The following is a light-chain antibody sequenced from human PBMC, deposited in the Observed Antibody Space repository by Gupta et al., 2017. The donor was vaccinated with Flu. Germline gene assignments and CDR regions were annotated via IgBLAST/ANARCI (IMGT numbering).Light chain of an antibody. CDR1: QGLVYIDGNTY. Sequence: VVMTRSQLSLPVTLGQPASIPCRSSQGLVYIDGNTYLNWFQQRPGHSPRRLIPKVSNRDSWVPDRFSGSGSGSDFTLKISRVEAEDVGVFYCVQGTYWPGTFGQRTKLEIK. CDR3: VQGTYWPGT. CDR2: KVS. V-gene: IGKV2-30*01. J-gene: IGKJ2*01.